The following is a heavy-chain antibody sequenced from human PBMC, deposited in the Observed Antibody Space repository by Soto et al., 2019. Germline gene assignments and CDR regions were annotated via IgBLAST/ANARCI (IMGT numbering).Heavy chain of an antibody. CDR2: ISGSGGST. Sequence: PGGSLRLSCAASGFTFSSYDMHWVRQATGKGLEWVSAISGSGGSTYYADSVKGRFTISRDNSKNTLYLQMNSLRAEDTAVYYCAKVSGYSIDYWGQGTLVTVSS. J-gene: IGHJ4*02. D-gene: IGHD3-22*01. V-gene: IGHV3-23*01. CDR3: AKVSGYSIDY. CDR1: GFTFSSYD.